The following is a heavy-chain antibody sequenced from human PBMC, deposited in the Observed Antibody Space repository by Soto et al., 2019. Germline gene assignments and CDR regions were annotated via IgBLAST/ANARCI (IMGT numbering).Heavy chain of an antibody. CDR2: INHSGRT. CDR3: ARGRKSVVRVISRYNWCDP. V-gene: IGHV4-34*01. J-gene: IGHJ5*02. CDR1: GGSFSGYY. Sequence: QVQLQQWGAGLLKPSETLSLTCAVYGGSFSGYYWSWIRQPPGKGLEWIGEINHSGRTNYNPSLNSLGSILVDTSKDEFSLKLSSVTAADTAVYYCARGRKSVVRVISRYNWCDPWGQGTLVTVSS. D-gene: IGHD3-22*01.